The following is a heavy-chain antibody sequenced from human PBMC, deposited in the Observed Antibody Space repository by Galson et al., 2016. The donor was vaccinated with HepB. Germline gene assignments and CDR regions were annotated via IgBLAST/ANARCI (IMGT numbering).Heavy chain of an antibody. D-gene: IGHD3-16*02. CDR2: IRHDGSET. CDR3: ARLSRYPRGWFDP. CDR1: GFSFSNYW. J-gene: IGHJ5*02. V-gene: IGHV3-7*01. Sequence: SLRLSCAASGFSFSNYWMSWVRQAPGKGLEWVAYIRHDGSETYYVDSVKGRFTTSRDNAKTSRDLQMNSLRAEDTAVYHCARLSRYPRGWFDPWGQGTLVTVSS.